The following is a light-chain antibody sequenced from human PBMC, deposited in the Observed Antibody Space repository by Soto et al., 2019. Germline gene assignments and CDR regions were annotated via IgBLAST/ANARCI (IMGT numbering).Light chain of an antibody. V-gene: IGLV1-44*01. CDR1: SSNIGSST. CDR2: SNN. Sequence: QSALTQPPSASGTPGQRVTISCSGSSSNIGSSTVNWYQQLPGTAPKLLIYSNNQRPSGVPDRFSGSKSGTSASLAISGLQSEDEADYYCAAWDDSLNGYAFGTGTKVTVL. CDR3: AAWDDSLNGYA. J-gene: IGLJ1*01.